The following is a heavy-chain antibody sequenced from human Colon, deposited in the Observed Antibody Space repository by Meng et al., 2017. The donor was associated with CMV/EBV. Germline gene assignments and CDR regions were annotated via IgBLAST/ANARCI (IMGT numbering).Heavy chain of an antibody. V-gene: IGHV4-39*01. D-gene: IGHD6-13*01. J-gene: IGHJ3*02. CDR3: ASEKSRYSSSLRAFDI. CDR2: IYYSGST. CDR1: GGSTSSSSYY. Sequence: GSLRLSCTVSGGSTSSSSYYWGWIRQPPGKGLEWIGSIYYSGSTYYNPSLKSRVTISVDTSKNQFSLKLSSVTAADTAVYYCASEKSRYSSSLRAFDIWGQGTMVTVSS.